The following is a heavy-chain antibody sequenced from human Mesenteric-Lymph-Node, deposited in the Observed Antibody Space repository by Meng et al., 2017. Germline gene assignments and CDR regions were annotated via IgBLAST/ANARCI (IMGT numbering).Heavy chain of an antibody. V-gene: IGHV4-30-2*01. D-gene: IGHD3-10*01. CDR2: IYHGVNI. J-gene: IGHJ5*02. CDR3: VRDTRRGGGWFDP. Sequence: QTSGTVLVPPSLSPSLTCPVSGDSIPRGDYSWPWVPQPPGKGLEWIGYIYHGVNIYYTPSLRNRVTISVDKSRNQFSLKLTSVSAADTAVYYCVRDTRRGGGWFDPWGQGTLVTVSS. CDR1: GDSIPRGDYS.